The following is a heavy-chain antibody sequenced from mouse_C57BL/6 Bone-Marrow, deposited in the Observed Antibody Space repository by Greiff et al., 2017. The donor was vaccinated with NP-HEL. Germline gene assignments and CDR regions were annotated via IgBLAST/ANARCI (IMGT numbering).Heavy chain of an antibody. CDR3: AREGWYFDV. V-gene: IGHV5-4*01. Sequence: EVKLVESGGGLVKPGGSLKLSCAASGFTFSSYSMSWVRQTPEKRLEWVATISHGGSYTYYPANVKGRFTIASDKATNNLYLQMSHLKSEDTAMDYCAREGWYFDVWGTGTTVTVSS. CDR1: GFTFSSYS. J-gene: IGHJ1*03. CDR2: ISHGGSYT.